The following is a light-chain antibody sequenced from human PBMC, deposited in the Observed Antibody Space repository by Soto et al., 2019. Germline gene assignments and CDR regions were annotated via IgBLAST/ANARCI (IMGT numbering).Light chain of an antibody. J-gene: IGLJ2*01. V-gene: IGLV3-21*02. CDR1: NIGSKS. CDR2: DDS. Sequence: SYELTQPPSVSVAPGQTARISCEGNNIGSKSVHWYQQRPGQAPVLVVYDDSDRPSGIPERFSGSNSGNTATLTISRVEAGDEADYYCHVWDSGSDHHVVFGGGTQLTVL. CDR3: HVWDSGSDHHVV.